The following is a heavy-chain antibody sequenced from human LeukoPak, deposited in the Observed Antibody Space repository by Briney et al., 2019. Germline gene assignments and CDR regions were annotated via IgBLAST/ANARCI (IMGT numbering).Heavy chain of an antibody. CDR2: IYYSGTT. CDR3: VRQGSAGDYVFF. V-gene: IGHV4-39*01. J-gene: IGHJ4*02. Sequence: SETLSLTCTVSGGSISSSGYYWGWFRQPPGKGLEWIGSIYYSGTTYYSQPLKSRVTISVDTSKDQFSLKLTSVTAADTAVYYCVRQGSAGDYVFFWGQGTLVTVSS. D-gene: IGHD3-16*01. CDR1: GGSISSSGYY.